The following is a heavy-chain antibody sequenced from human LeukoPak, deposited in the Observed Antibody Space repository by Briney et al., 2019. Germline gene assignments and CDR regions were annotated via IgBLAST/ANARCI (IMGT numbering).Heavy chain of an antibody. Sequence: GRSLRLSCAASGFMFSDHGMHWVRQAPGKGLEWVAVISYDGSNKYYADSVKGRFTISRDNSKNTLYLQMNSLRAEDTAVYYCAKAESIRYFDCYDYWGQGTLVIVSS. J-gene: IGHJ4*02. CDR3: AKAESIRYFDCYDY. V-gene: IGHV3-30*18. D-gene: IGHD3-9*01. CDR1: GFMFSDHG. CDR2: ISYDGSNK.